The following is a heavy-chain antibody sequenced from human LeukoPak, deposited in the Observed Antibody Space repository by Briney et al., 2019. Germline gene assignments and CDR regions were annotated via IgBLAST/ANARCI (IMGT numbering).Heavy chain of an antibody. D-gene: IGHD5-18*01. CDR3: AKDDSYGYWYFDY. Sequence: PGGSLRLSCAASGFTFSSYGMHWVRQAPGKGLEWVAVISYDGSNKYYADSVKGRFTISRDNSKNTLYLQMNSLRAEDTAVYYCAKDDSYGYWYFDYWGQGTLVTVSS. V-gene: IGHV3-30*18. J-gene: IGHJ4*02. CDR2: ISYDGSNK. CDR1: GFTFSSYG.